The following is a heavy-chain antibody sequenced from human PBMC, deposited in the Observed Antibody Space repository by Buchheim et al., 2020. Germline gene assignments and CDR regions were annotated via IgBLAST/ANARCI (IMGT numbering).Heavy chain of an antibody. J-gene: IGHJ5*02. V-gene: IGHV4-59*01. CDR3: ARGVIVVVPAATYNWFDP. Sequence: QVQLQESGPGLVKPSETLSLTCTVSGGSISSYYWSWIRQPPGKGLEWIGYIYYSGSTNYNPSLKSRVTISVDTSKNQFSLKLSSVTAADTAVYYCARGVIVVVPAATYNWFDPWGQGTL. D-gene: IGHD2-2*01. CDR2: IYYSGST. CDR1: GGSISSYY.